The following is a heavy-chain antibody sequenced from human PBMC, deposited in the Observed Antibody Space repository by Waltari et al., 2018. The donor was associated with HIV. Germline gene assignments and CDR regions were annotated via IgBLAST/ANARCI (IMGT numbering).Heavy chain of an antibody. D-gene: IGHD1-20*01. CDR3: ARAYNWNIRSPGFCDF. CDR2: ISYDGRHI. J-gene: IGHJ4*02. Sequence: QVQLVDSGGGVVQPGRALGFSCDASGFPFDRSALHWVGQAPGKGLEWVAVISYDGRHIFYADSVRGRFTISRDNSKNTRYLQMNSLTPADTAVYYCARAYNWNIRSPGFCDFWGQGTLVTVSS. CDR1: GFPFDRSA. V-gene: IGHV3-30*04.